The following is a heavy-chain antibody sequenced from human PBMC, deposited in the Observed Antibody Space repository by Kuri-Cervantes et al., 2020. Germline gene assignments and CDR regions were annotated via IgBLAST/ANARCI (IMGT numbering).Heavy chain of an antibody. V-gene: IGHV3-30*18. CDR1: GFTFSDYD. CDR2: ISYDGTET. D-gene: IGHD4-17*01. CDR3: AKHGATTMHYYYYGMDV. J-gene: IGHJ6*02. Sequence: GESLKISCAASGFTFSDYDMHWVRQAPGKGLEWVAVISYDGTETYYADSVQGRFTISRDDSQSTVALQMKNLRVEDTALYYCAKHGATTMHYYYYGMDVWGQGTTVTVSS.